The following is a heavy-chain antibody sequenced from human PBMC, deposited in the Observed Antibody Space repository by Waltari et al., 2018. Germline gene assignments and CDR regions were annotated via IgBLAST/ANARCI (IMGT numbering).Heavy chain of an antibody. CDR3: ARDSDVYYDSSGYLDY. CDR1: GFPFSSYG. J-gene: IGHJ4*02. CDR2: IWYDGSNK. D-gene: IGHD3-22*01. Sequence: QVQLVESGGGVVQPGRSLRLSCAASGFPFSSYGMHWVRQAPGKGLEWVAVIWYDGSNKYYADAVKGRFTISRDNSKNTLYLQMNSLRAEDTAVYYCARDSDVYYDSSGYLDYWGQGTLVTVSS. V-gene: IGHV3-33*01.